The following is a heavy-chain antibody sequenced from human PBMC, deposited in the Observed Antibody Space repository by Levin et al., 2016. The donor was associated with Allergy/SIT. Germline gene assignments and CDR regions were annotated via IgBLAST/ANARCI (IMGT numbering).Heavy chain of an antibody. CDR2: ISAYNGNT. J-gene: IGHJ5*02. D-gene: IGHD6-13*01. Sequence: ASVKVSCKASGYTFTSYGISWVRQAPGQGLEWMGWISAYNGNTNYAQKLQGRVTMTTDTSTSTAYMELRSLRSDDTAVYYCAGDRPLLSGYSSSWYDRGIDWFDPWGQGTLVTVSS. CDR3: AGDRPLLSGYSSSWYDRGIDWFDP. CDR1: GYTFTSYG. V-gene: IGHV1-18*01.